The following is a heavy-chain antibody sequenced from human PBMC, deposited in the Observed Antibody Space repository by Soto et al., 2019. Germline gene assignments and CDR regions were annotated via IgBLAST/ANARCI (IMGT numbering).Heavy chain of an antibody. CDR2: LSDSGGSI. Sequence: GGSLRLSCTASGVTFGRNAMTWFRQAPGKGLEWVSGLSDSGGSIYYADSVKGRFTISRDNSMNTLYLQMNTLRAEDTAIYYCARDNSVSGSYAPWFDPRGQGT. CDR3: ARDNSVSGSYAPWFDP. V-gene: IGHV3-23*01. J-gene: IGHJ5*02. CDR1: GVTFGRNA. D-gene: IGHD3-16*01.